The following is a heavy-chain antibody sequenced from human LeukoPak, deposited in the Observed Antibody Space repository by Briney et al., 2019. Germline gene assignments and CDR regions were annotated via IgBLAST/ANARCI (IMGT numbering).Heavy chain of an antibody. D-gene: IGHD6-25*01. CDR1: GGSITNYY. J-gene: IGHJ5*02. CDR3: TRDGSARSLAT. Sequence: SETLSLTCTVSGGSITNYYWAWIRQPPGKGLEWLGCFYQSENTNYSPSLKSRVTIPVDTPNNQVFLRLTSVTAADTAIYYCTRDGSARSLATWGQGTLVTVSS. V-gene: IGHV4-59*01. CDR2: FYQSENT.